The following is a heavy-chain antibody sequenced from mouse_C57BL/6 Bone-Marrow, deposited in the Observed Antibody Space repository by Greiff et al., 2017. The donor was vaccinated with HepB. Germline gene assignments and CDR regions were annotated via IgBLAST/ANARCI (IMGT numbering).Heavy chain of an antibody. Sequence: VQLKESGPGLVKPSQSLSLTCSVTGYSITSGYYWNWIRQFPGNKLEWMGYISYDGSNNYNPSLKNRISITRDTSKNQFFLKLNSVTTEDTATYYCARGSGYVRFAYWGQGTLVTVSA. CDR1: GYSITSGYY. J-gene: IGHJ3*01. D-gene: IGHD3-2*02. CDR2: ISYDGSN. V-gene: IGHV3-6*01. CDR3: ARGSGYVRFAY.